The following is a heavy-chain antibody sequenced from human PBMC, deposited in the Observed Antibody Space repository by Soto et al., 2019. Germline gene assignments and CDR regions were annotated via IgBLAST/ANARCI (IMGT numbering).Heavy chain of an antibody. Sequence: GGSLRLSCAASGFTFSSYAMHWVRQAPGKWLEWVAVISYDGSNKYYADSVKGRFTISRDNSKNTLYLQMNSLRAEDTAVYYCARVRGYSYGARYYYYYYGMDVWGQGXTVTVSS. D-gene: IGHD5-18*01. CDR2: ISYDGSNK. CDR1: GFTFSSYA. J-gene: IGHJ6*02. CDR3: ARVRGYSYGARYYYYYYGMDV. V-gene: IGHV3-30-3*01.